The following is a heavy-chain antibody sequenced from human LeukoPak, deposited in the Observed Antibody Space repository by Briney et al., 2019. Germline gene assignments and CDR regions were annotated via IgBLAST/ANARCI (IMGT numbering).Heavy chain of an antibody. V-gene: IGHV3-11*01. CDR1: GFTFSNAW. CDR3: ARVDIAAAGTVYYFDY. J-gene: IGHJ4*02. CDR2: ISSSGSTI. Sequence: GGSLRLSCAASGFTFSNAWMSWVRQAPGKGLEWVSYISSSGSTIYYADSVKGRFTISRDNAKNSLYLQMNSLRAEDTAVYYCARVDIAAAGTVYYFDYWGQGTLVTVSS. D-gene: IGHD6-13*01.